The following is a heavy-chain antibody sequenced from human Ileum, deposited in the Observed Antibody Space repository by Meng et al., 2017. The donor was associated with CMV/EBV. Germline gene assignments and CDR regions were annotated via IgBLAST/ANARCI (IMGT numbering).Heavy chain of an antibody. D-gene: IGHD3-10*01. J-gene: IGHJ4*02. CDR1: GCHCDDHN. CDR2: ISNKHNEFPK. CDR3: ARDSMKGGGFDQ. V-gene: IGHV3-72*01. Sequence: GSGCHCDDHNKEWFRLAPGKGVGRIGRISNKHNEFPKKYAASMEGRITFSKDDSKSSVYLQMNSLKREDTAVYFCARDSMKGGGFDQWGQGALVTVSS.